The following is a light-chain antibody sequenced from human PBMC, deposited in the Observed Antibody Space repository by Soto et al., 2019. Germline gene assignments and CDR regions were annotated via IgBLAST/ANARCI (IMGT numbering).Light chain of an antibody. J-gene: IGKJ1*01. CDR2: GAS. CDR1: QSVSSN. CDR3: QQYNNWPPWT. Sequence: EIVMTQSPATLSVSPGERATLSCRASQSVSSNLAWYQQKPGQAPRLLIYGASTRATGIPARFSGSGSGTEFTLTISSLLSEDFAVYYCQQYNNWPPWTFGQGNKVDIK. V-gene: IGKV3-15*01.